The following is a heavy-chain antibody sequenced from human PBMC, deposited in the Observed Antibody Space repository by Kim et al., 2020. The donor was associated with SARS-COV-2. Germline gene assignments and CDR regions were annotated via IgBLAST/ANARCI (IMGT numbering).Heavy chain of an antibody. D-gene: IGHD3-22*01. CDR3: AREGHEGGYLT. V-gene: IGHV1-3*01. CDR1: GYTFTDYA. CDR2: INAGNGNT. J-gene: IGHJ3*01. Sequence: ASVKVSCKASGYTFTDYAIHWVRQAPGQRFEWMGWINAGNGNTRYSQKFQGRLPITRDTSASTAYMELNSLRSEDTAVYYCAREGHEGGYLTWGQGTMVTVSS.